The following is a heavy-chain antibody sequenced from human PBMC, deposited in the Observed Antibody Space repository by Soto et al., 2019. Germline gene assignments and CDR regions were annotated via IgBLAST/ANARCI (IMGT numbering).Heavy chain of an antibody. CDR2: IWFDGRNR. Sequence: QVQLVESGGGVVQSGKSLRLSCIASGFTFGNYGMHWVRQAPGKGLEWVGVIWFDGRNRYYPDSMKGRFAISRDNSKNTLYLEMNGLRADDTAVYYCAKADGRGRSMDVWGQGTTVIVSS. CDR1: GFTFGNYG. V-gene: IGHV3-33*06. J-gene: IGHJ6*02. CDR3: AKADGRGRSMDV. D-gene: IGHD6-25*01.